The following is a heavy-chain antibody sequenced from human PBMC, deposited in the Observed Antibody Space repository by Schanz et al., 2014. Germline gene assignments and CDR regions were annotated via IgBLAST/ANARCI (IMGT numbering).Heavy chain of an antibody. J-gene: IGHJ4*02. V-gene: IGHV1-2*06. D-gene: IGHD3-3*01. Sequence: QVQLVQSGAEVKKPGASMKVSCKASGRTFIVYHVLHWVRQAPGQGLEWMGRISPNSGDTHSAQKFQGRVTMTRDTSISTAYMELSRLTSDDTAIYYCARDDRFLEWSLLDYWGQGTLVTVSS. CDR2: ISPNSGDT. CDR1: GRTFIVYH. CDR3: ARDDRFLEWSLLDY.